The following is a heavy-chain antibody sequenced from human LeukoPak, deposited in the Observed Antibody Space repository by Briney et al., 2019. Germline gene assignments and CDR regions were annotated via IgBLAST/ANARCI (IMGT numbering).Heavy chain of an antibody. J-gene: IGHJ6*04. D-gene: IGHD3-22*01. CDR3: ARDRFYDSRGYYFHYFDWLDV. Sequence: SETLSLTCTVSGGSISSYYWSWIRLPPGKGLEWIGYIYYIRSTNYNPSLKSRVTISVDTSKNQFSLKLRSVTAAATAVYYCARDRFYDSRGYYFHYFDWLDVWGKGTTVTVSS. CDR2: IYYIRST. CDR1: GGSISSYY. V-gene: IGHV4-59*12.